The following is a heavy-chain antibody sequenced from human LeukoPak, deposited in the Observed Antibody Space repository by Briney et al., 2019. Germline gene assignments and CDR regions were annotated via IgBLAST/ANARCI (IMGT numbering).Heavy chain of an antibody. D-gene: IGHD4-17*01. Sequence: SVKVSCKASGYTFTGYYMHWVRQAPGQGLEWMGGIIPIFGTANYAQKFQGRVTITTDESTSTAYMELSSLRSEDTAVYYCARADYGDYAHGWFDPWGQGTLVTVSS. V-gene: IGHV1-69*05. CDR1: GYTFTGYY. J-gene: IGHJ5*02. CDR3: ARADYGDYAHGWFDP. CDR2: IIPIFGTA.